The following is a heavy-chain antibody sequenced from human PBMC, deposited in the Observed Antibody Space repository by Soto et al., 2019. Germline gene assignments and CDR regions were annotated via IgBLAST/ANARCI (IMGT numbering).Heavy chain of an antibody. Sequence: LSLTCTVSGGSISSGGYYWSWIRQHPGKGLEWIGYIYYSGSTYYNPSLKSRVTMSVDTSKNQFSLTLNAVTAADAAVYYCARQRTTVVTQAYFDHWGQGTLVTVSS. CDR1: GGSISSGGYY. CDR3: ARQRTTVVTQAYFDH. J-gene: IGHJ4*02. D-gene: IGHD4-17*01. CDR2: IYYSGST. V-gene: IGHV4-31*03.